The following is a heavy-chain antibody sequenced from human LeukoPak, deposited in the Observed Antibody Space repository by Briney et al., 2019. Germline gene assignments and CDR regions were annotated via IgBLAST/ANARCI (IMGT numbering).Heavy chain of an antibody. CDR3: ARASTYPDN. J-gene: IGHJ4*02. V-gene: IGHV3-7*04. CDR1: GFTFSSYA. CDR2: MKQDGSEK. Sequence: GGSLRLSCAASGFTFSSYAMTWVRQAPGKGLEWVANMKQDGSEKYYVDSVKGRFTISRDNAENSLYLQMNSLRAEDTAVYYCARASTYPDNWGQGTLVTVSS.